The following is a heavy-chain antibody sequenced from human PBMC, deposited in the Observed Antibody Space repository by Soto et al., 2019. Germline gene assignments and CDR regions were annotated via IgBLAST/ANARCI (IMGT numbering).Heavy chain of an antibody. CDR1: SGSISGYY. V-gene: IGHV4-59*08. J-gene: IGHJ6*03. CDR3: ARQASYDFWDGRFYYNYYMDV. D-gene: IGHD3-3*01. CDR2: IYSSGTT. Sequence: SETLSLTCTVSSGSISGYYWSWIRQPPGKGLECIGSIYSSGTTYYNPSLKSRVTMSVDTSKIQFSLNLSSVTAADTAVYYCARQASYDFWDGRFYYNYYMDVWGKGTPVTVSS.